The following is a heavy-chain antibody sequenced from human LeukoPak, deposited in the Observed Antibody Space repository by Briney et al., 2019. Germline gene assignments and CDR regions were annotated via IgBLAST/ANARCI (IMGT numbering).Heavy chain of an antibody. D-gene: IGHD4-17*01. CDR2: INQDGSDQ. V-gene: IGHV3-7*01. Sequence: PGGSLRLSCAASGFTFSDYYMSWIRQAPGKGLEWVANINQDGSDQYYVDSVKGRFTISRDNAKNSLYLQMNSLRAEDTAVYYCARTTVTAGRTNWFDPWGQGTLVIVSS. CDR3: ARTTVTAGRTNWFDP. J-gene: IGHJ5*02. CDR1: GFTFSDYY.